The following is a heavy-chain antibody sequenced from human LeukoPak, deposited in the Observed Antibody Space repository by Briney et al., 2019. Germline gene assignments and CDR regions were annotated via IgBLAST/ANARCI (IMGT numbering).Heavy chain of an antibody. CDR1: GGSISSSSYY. CDR2: IYYSGST. D-gene: IGHD2-2*01. Sequence: SETLSLTCTVSGGSISSSSYYWGWIRQPPGKGLEWIGSIYYSGSTYYNPSLKSRVTISVDTSKNQFSLQLNSVTPEDTAVYYCASSHQLLSLDYWGQGTLVTVSS. CDR3: ASSHQLLSLDY. V-gene: IGHV4-39*07. J-gene: IGHJ4*02.